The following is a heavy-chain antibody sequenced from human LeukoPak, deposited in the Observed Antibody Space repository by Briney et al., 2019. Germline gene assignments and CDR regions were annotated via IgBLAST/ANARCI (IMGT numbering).Heavy chain of an antibody. V-gene: IGHV3-73*01. Sequence: QPGGSLRLSCAASGFAFSAYDMHWVRQASGKGLEWVGRIKTKVDSLATAYAAPVKGRFIISRDDSKNTAYLQMNSLKTEDTAMYFCTRPAYGDFRFDPWGQGTLVTVSS. CDR1: GFAFSAYD. CDR3: TRPAYGDFRFDP. J-gene: IGHJ5*02. CDR2: IKTKVDSLAT. D-gene: IGHD4-17*01.